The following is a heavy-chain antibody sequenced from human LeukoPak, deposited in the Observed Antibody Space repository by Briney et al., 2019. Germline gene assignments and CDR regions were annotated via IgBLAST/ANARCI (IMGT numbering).Heavy chain of an antibody. CDR1: GGTFSSYA. V-gene: IGHV1-69*13. Sequence: SVKVSCKASGGTFSSYAISWVRQAPGQGLEWMGGIIPIFGTANYAQKFQGRVTITADESTSTAYMELSSLRSDDTAVYYCARDRDGDIVATIGSDYWGQGTLVTVSS. J-gene: IGHJ4*02. CDR2: IIPIFGTA. CDR3: ARDRDGDIVATIGSDY. D-gene: IGHD5-12*01.